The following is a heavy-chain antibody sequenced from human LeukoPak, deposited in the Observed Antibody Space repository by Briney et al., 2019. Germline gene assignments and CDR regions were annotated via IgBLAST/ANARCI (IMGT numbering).Heavy chain of an antibody. D-gene: IGHD6-19*01. CDR2: IYYSGST. J-gene: IGHJ5*02. Sequence: SETLSLTCTVSGVSISSSSYYWGWIRQPPGKGLEWISSIYYSGSTYYNPSLKSRVTISVDTCKNQFSLKLSSVTPEDTAVYYCVRESAYDSGWVTRWFDPWGQGTLVTVSS. CDR1: GVSISSSSYY. V-gene: IGHV4-39*02. CDR3: VRESAYDSGWVTRWFDP.